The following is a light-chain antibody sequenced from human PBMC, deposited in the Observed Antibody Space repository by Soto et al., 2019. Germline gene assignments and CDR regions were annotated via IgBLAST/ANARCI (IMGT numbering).Light chain of an antibody. Sequence: DIQMTQSPSSLSASVGDRVTITCQASQDISNYLNWYQQKPGKAPKLLIYDASVFETGIPSRFSGSGSGTHFTFTISSLQPEDIATYYCQQNDNLPRTFGQGTKLEIK. CDR1: QDISNY. CDR2: DAS. V-gene: IGKV1-33*01. J-gene: IGKJ2*01. CDR3: QQNDNLPRT.